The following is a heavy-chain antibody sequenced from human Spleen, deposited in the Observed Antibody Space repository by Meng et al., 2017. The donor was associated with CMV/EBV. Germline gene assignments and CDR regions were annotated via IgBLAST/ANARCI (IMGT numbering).Heavy chain of an antibody. CDR3: AKFGGSRRSYYYYGMDV. CDR1: GFTFSSYG. Sequence: GGSLRLSCAASGFTFSSYGMHWVRQAPGKGLEWVAVIWYDGSNKYYADSVKGRFTISRDNSKNTLYLQMNSLRAEDTAVYYCAKFGGSRRSYYYYGMDVWGQGTTVTVSS. CDR2: IWYDGSNK. D-gene: IGHD3-10*01. J-gene: IGHJ6*02. V-gene: IGHV3-33*06.